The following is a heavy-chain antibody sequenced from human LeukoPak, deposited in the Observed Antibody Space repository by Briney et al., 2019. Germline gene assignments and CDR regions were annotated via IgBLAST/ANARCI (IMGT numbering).Heavy chain of an antibody. J-gene: IGHJ4*02. D-gene: IGHD6-19*01. CDR3: ARAVGYSSGWYQFDY. CDR1: GYTFTSYY. V-gene: IGHV1-2*02. CDR2: INPNSGVT. Sequence: ASVKVSCKASGYTFTSYYMHWVRQAPGQGLEWMGWINPNSGVTNYAQKFQGRVTMTRDSSISTAYMELSRLRSDDTAVFYCARAVGYSSGWYQFDYRGQGTLVTVSS.